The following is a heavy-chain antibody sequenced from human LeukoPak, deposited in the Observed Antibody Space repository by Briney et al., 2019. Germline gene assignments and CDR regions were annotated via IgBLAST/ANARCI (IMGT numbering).Heavy chain of an antibody. D-gene: IGHD4-17*01. Sequence: SETLSLTCAVYGGSFSGYYWSWIRQPPGKGLEWIGEINHSGSTNYNPSLKSRVTISVDTSKNQFSLKLSSVTAADTAVYYCARSPYGLKVDYWGQATLVTVSS. V-gene: IGHV4-34*01. CDR1: GGSFSGYY. CDR3: ARSPYGLKVDY. J-gene: IGHJ4*02. CDR2: INHSGST.